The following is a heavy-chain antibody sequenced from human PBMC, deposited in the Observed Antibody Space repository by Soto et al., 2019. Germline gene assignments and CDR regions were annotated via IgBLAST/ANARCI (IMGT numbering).Heavy chain of an antibody. J-gene: IGHJ5*02. CDR1: GYSFRTHG. CDR3: ARDLGYCNSSGCFRNWFDP. CDR2: ISTYDDKT. V-gene: IGHV1-18*01. Sequence: QVQLVQSGAEVKKPGASVKVSCRASGYSFRTHGISWVRQAPGQGLEWMGWISTYDDKTNFPQKFQGRITMTTDTSTSTAYMELRSLRSDDTAVYFCARDLGYCNSSGCFRNWFDPWGQGTLVTVSS. D-gene: IGHD2-15*01.